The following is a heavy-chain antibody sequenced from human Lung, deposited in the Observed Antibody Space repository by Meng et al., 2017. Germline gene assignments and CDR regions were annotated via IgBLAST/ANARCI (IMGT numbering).Heavy chain of an antibody. V-gene: IGHV3-74*01. CDR1: GFNFGDYI. D-gene: IGHD3-3*01. CDR3: ARDLAWVLFDY. J-gene: IGHJ4*02. CDR2: IVSDGDIT. Sequence: ELQLVESGGGLVQPGGSLRLSCGASGFNFGDYIMHWVRQSPGKGLEWISRIVSDGDITTYADSVKGRFTVSRDNAKNTLYLQMNSLGADDTAVYYCARDLAWVLFDYWGQGALVTVFS.